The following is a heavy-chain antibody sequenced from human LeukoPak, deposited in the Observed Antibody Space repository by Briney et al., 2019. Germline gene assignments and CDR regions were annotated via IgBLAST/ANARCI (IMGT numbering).Heavy chain of an antibody. V-gene: IGHV3-33*01. D-gene: IGHD3-22*01. J-gene: IGHJ4*02. CDR3: ARGVDYYENSGTIDY. Sequence: GGSLRLSCTASGFTFSDYGMHWVRQPPGKGLEWVAIIWYDGSNKTYEDSVKGRFTISRDNSKNTLYLQMNSLRAEDTAVYYCARGVDYYENSGTIDYWGQGTLVTVSS. CDR2: IWYDGSNK. CDR1: GFTFSDYG.